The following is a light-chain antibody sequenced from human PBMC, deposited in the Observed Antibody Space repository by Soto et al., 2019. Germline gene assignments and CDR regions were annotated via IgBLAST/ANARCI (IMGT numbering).Light chain of an antibody. CDR3: SLYTSENTYV. J-gene: IGLJ1*01. CDR2: EAS. Sequence: QSALTQPPSVSGSPGQSVTISCTGTSTDFVSYNRVSWYQQPPDTAPKLMIYEASNRPSGVPDRFSGSKSGNTASLTISGLQAADEADYYCSLYTSENTYVFGTGTKAT. CDR1: STDFVSYNR. V-gene: IGLV2-18*01.